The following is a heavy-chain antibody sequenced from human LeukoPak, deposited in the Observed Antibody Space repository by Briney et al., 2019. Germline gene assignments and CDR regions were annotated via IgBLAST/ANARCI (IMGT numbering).Heavy chain of an antibody. D-gene: IGHD6-13*01. J-gene: IGHJ6*03. CDR3: ASNTAAGSYYYYYYMDV. CDR2: ISAYNGNT. Sequence: ASVKVSCKASGYTFTRYGISWVRQAPGQGLEWMGWISAYNGNTNYAQKLQGRVTMTTDTSTSTAYMELRSLRSDDTAVYYCASNTAAGSYYYYYYMDVWGKGTTVTVSS. CDR1: GYTFTRYG. V-gene: IGHV1-18*01.